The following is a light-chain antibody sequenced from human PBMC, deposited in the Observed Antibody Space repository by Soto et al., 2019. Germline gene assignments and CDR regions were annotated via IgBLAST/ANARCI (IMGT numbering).Light chain of an antibody. J-gene: IGKJ1*01. CDR2: GAS. Sequence: VMTQAPATLSVSPGGRATLSCRASQTINNNVAWYQLNDGQVPRLVIYGASTRETGIPDRFSGSGSGTDFTLTISRLEPEDFAVYHCQQYGASTWTFGQGTKVDIK. V-gene: IGKV3-20*01. CDR3: QQYGASTWT. CDR1: QTINNN.